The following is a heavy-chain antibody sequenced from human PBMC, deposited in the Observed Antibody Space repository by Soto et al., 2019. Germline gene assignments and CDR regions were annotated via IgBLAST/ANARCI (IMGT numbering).Heavy chain of an antibody. CDR1: GYSFTSYW. CDR2: IDPSDSYT. V-gene: IGHV5-10-1*01. Sequence: PGESLKISCKCSGYSFTSYWISWVRQMPGKGLEWMGRIDPSDSYTNYSPSFQGHVTISADKSISTAYLQWSSLKASDTAMYYCARHFSYSSSFPGRRFDPWCQGTLVTVSS. CDR3: ARHFSYSSSFPGRRFDP. D-gene: IGHD6-13*01. J-gene: IGHJ5*02.